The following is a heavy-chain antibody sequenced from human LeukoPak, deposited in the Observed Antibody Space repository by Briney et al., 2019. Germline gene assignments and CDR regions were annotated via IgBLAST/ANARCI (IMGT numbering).Heavy chain of an antibody. CDR3: ARDRGGYFDY. Sequence: SETLSLTCTVSGGSIISGGYYWSWSRQPPGKGLEWIGYIYHSGSTYYNPSLKSRVTISVDRSKNQFSLKLSSVTAADTAVYYCARDRGGYFDYWGQGTLVTVSS. CDR1: GGSIISGGYY. V-gene: IGHV4-30-2*01. CDR2: IYHSGST. D-gene: IGHD3-16*01. J-gene: IGHJ4*02.